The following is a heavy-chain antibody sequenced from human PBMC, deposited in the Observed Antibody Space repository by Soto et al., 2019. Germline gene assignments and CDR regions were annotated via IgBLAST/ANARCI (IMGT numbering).Heavy chain of an antibody. CDR1: GDSISSYT. CDR2: VNYSGTT. V-gene: IGHV4-59*03. D-gene: IGHD1-26*01. Sequence: SETLSLTCSVSGDSISSYTWGWIRLCPGKGLGWMGYVNYSGTTNYNPTLKSRVTISADTSNSQFSLMLSSVTAADTAVYYCATGYRVRANSFDYWGQGIRVTVSS. CDR3: ATGYRVRANSFDY. J-gene: IGHJ4*02.